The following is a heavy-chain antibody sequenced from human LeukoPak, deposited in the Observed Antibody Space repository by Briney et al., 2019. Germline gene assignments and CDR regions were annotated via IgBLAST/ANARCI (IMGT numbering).Heavy chain of an antibody. Sequence: SETLSLTCTVSGGSISSYYWSWIRQPPGKGLEWIGYIYYSGSTNYNPSLKSRVTISVDTSKNQFSLKLSSVTAADTAVYYCARVGGTNYYYYGMDVWGQGTTVTVSS. CDR3: ARVGGTNYYYYGMDV. D-gene: IGHD4-23*01. CDR2: IYYSGST. V-gene: IGHV4-59*01. CDR1: GGSISSYY. J-gene: IGHJ6*02.